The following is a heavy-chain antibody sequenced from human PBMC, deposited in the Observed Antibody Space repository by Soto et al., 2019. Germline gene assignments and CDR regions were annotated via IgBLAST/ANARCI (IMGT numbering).Heavy chain of an antibody. V-gene: IGHV4-39*01. J-gene: IGHJ5*02. Sequence: QLQLLESGPGLVKASETLSLTCSVSGGSISTSRSYWAWIRQPPGKGLEWLANIFYSGSTFYNPSLESRVSVSVDTSKNEFSLKLRSVTAANMAVCYCTRQPTTGDSDLWFDPWGQGTLVTVSS. CDR1: GGSISTSRSY. D-gene: IGHD2-21*01. CDR2: IFYSGST. CDR3: TRQPTTGDSDLWFDP.